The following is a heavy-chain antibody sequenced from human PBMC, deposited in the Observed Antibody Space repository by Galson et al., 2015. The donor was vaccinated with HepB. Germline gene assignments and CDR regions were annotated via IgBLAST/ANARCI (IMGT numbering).Heavy chain of an antibody. CDR2: TRNKANGYTT. J-gene: IGHJ4*02. Sequence: SLRLSCAASGFPFSDHYMDWVRQAPGKGLEWVGRTRNKANGYTTEYAASVKGRFTISRDDSKNSLYLQMNSLKTEDTAVYYCARGSRIFGVVIIGYYFDYWGQGTLVTVSS. D-gene: IGHD3-3*01. CDR3: ARGSRIFGVVIIGYYFDY. V-gene: IGHV3-72*01. CDR1: GFPFSDHY.